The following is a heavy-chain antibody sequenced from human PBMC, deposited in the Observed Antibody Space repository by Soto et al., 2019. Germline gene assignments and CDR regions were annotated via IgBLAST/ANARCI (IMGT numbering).Heavy chain of an antibody. D-gene: IGHD3-3*01. CDR1: GFTFSSYA. Sequence: EVQLLESGGGLVQPGGSLRLSCAASGFTFSSYAMSWVRQAPGKGLEWVSAISGSGGSTYYADSVKGRFTISRDNSKNTLYLQMNSLRAEDTAVYYCANASGRFLEWQHPWFDPWGQGTLVTVSS. CDR2: ISGSGGST. CDR3: ANASGRFLEWQHPWFDP. J-gene: IGHJ5*02. V-gene: IGHV3-23*01.